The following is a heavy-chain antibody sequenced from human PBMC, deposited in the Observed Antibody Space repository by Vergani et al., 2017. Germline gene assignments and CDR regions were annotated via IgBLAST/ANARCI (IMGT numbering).Heavy chain of an antibody. CDR2: IYYSGST. J-gene: IGHJ2*01. CDR1: GGSISSSSYY. Sequence: QLQLQESGPGLVKPSETLSLTCTVSGGSISSSSYYWGWIRQPPGKGLEWIGSIYYSGSTYYNPSLKSRVTISVDTSKNQFSLKLSSVTAADTAVYYCARHENYYDSSGYYHRKQNWYFDLWAVAPWSLSPQ. CDR3: ARHENYYDSSGYYHRKQNWYFDL. V-gene: IGHV4-39*01. D-gene: IGHD3-22*01.